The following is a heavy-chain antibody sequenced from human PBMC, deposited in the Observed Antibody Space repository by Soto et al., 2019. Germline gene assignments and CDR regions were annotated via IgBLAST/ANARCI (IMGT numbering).Heavy chain of an antibody. Sequence: WGSLRLSCAASGFIFSNHAIIWFRHFPLKGLEWVSGISAGGNLIYYADSVRGRFTMSRDNSKNMLYLQMNSLRAEDTAVYFCAKRQGIGAAAKNFDFWGQGARVTVSS. J-gene: IGHJ4*02. CDR3: AKRQGIGAAAKNFDF. V-gene: IGHV3-23*01. CDR1: GFIFSNHA. CDR2: ISAGGNLI. D-gene: IGHD6-13*01.